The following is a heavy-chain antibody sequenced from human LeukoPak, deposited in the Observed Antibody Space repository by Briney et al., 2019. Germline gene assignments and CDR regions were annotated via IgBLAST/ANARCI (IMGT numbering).Heavy chain of an antibody. CDR3: ARRYYFVSGSYYPFDF. CDR1: GGSISDNDYS. Sequence: SETLSLTRNVSGGSISDNDYSWDWIRQPQGKGLEWMGCIHYSATTYSNPSLKSRISISVDTSKSQLSLKLRSVTAADTAVYYCARRYYFVSGSYYPFDFWGQGTLVTVSS. D-gene: IGHD3-10*01. J-gene: IGHJ4*02. V-gene: IGHV4-39*01. CDR2: IHYSATT.